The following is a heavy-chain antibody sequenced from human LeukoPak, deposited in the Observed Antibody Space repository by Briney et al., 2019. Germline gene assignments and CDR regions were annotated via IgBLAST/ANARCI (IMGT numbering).Heavy chain of an antibody. Sequence: SETLSLTCTVSGASISNYYWSWTRQPPGKGLEWIGYIHNTGRTNYNPSLKSRVTISVDTSKNQSSLRLSSVTAADTAIYYCARYAATGGPNWFDPWGPGTLVTVSS. V-gene: IGHV4-59*01. CDR3: ARYAATGGPNWFDP. CDR2: IHNTGRT. CDR1: GASISNYY. D-gene: IGHD2-15*01. J-gene: IGHJ5*02.